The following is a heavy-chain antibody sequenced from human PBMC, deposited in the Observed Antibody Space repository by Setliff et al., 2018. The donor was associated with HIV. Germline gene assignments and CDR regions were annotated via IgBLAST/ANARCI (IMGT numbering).Heavy chain of an antibody. J-gene: IGHJ4*02. Sequence: SETLSLTCTVSGGSNSSAGYYWSWIRQHPGKGLEWIGYSYYSGSTYYNPSLKSRVTMSLDTSKNQFSLKVNSVTAADTAVYFCARGQKRYYYDTSGHLDYWGQGTLVTVSS. CDR3: ARGQKRYYYDTSGHLDY. CDR2: SYYSGST. V-gene: IGHV4-31*03. D-gene: IGHD3-22*01. CDR1: GGSNSSAGYY.